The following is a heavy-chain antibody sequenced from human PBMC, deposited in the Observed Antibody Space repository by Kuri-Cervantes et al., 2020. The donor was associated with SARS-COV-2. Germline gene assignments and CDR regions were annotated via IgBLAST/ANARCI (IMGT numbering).Heavy chain of an antibody. D-gene: IGHD3-3*01. V-gene: IGHV3-30*02. CDR3: ARGLKTIFGVVIANFDY. CDR1: GFTFSSYG. CDR2: IRYDGSNK. Sequence: GESLKISCAASGFTFSSYGMHWVCQAPGKGLGWVAFIRYDGSNKYYADSVKGRFTISRDNAKNSLYLQMNSLRAEDTAVYYCARGLKTIFGVVIANFDYWGQGTLVTVSS. J-gene: IGHJ4*02.